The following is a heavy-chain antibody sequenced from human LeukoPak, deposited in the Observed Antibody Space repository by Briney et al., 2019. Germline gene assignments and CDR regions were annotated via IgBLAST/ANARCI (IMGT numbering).Heavy chain of an antibody. CDR2: INKNGGT. V-gene: IGHV4-30-4*01. CDR3: AREHKSYGDYPYYFDS. Sequence: SETLSLTCTVSNDSISSGDYYWSWIRQPAGKGLEFIGYINKNGGTYYNPPLKSRVSISIGTSKNQFSLKLTSVTAADTAVYFCAREHKSYGDYPYYFDSWGQGTLVTVSS. J-gene: IGHJ4*02. CDR1: NDSISSGDYY. D-gene: IGHD4-17*01.